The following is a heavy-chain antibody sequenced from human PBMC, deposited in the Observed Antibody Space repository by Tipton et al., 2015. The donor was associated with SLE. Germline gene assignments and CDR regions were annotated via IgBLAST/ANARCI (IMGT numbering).Heavy chain of an antibody. CDR1: GGSISSGDYY. D-gene: IGHD2-21*01. CDR2: INHSGST. Sequence: TLSLTCTVSGGSISSGDYYWSWIRQPPGKGLEWIGEINHSGSTNYNPSLKSRVTISVDTSKNQFSLKLSSVTAADTAVYYCARGCGGDCSSGAFDIWGQGTMVTVSS. CDR3: ARGCGGDCSSGAFDI. J-gene: IGHJ3*02. V-gene: IGHV4-30-4*08.